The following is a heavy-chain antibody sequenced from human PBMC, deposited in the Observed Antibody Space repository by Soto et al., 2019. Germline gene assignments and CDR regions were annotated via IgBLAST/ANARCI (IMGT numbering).Heavy chain of an antibody. CDR2: IWYDGSNK. V-gene: IGHV3-33*01. CDR1: GFTFSSYV. Sequence: PGGSLILSCAASGFTFSSYVRHWVSQAPGKGLEWVAVIWYDGSNKYYADSVKGRFTISRDNAKNSLYLQMNSLRDEDTAVYYCARDSEAVAGTWTDYYYYGMDVWGQGTTVTVSS. J-gene: IGHJ6*02. CDR3: ARDSEAVAGTWTDYYYYGMDV. D-gene: IGHD6-19*01.